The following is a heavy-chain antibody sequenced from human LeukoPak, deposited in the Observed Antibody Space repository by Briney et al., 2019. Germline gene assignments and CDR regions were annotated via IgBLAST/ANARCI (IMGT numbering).Heavy chain of an antibody. J-gene: IGHJ4*02. CDR2: INPNSGGT. CDR1: GYTFTGYY. V-gene: IGHV1-2*02. D-gene: IGHD1-26*01. CDR3: ARDREGGSYDFDY. Sequence: ASVKVSCKASGYTFTGYYMHWVRQAPGQGLEWMGWINPNSGGTNYAQKFQGRVTMTRDKSTSTVYMELSSLRSEDTAVYYCARDREGGSYDFDYWGQGTLVTVSS.